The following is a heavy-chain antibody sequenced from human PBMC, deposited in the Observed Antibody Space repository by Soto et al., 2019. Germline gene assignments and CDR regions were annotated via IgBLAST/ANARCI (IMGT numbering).Heavy chain of an antibody. V-gene: IGHV1-69*02. CDR3: ARGYSGYDYVH. CDR2: IIPILGIA. CDR1: GGTFSSYT. Sequence: SVKVSCKASGGTFSSYTISWVRQAPGQGLEWMGRIIPILGIANYAQKFQGRVTITADKSTSTAYMELSSLRSEDTAVYYCARGYSGYDYVHWGQGTLVTVSS. D-gene: IGHD5-12*01. J-gene: IGHJ4*02.